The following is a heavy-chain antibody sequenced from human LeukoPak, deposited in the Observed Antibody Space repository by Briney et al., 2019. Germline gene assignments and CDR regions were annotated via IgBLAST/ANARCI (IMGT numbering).Heavy chain of an antibody. CDR3: ARAMAGGAVADNWFDP. J-gene: IGHJ5*02. CDR2: INHSGST. D-gene: IGHD6-19*01. CDR1: GGSFSGYY. Sequence: SETLSLTCAVYGGSFSGYYWSWIRQPPGKGLEWIGEINHSGSTNYNPSLKSRVTISVDTSKNQFSLKLSSVTAADTAVYYCARAMAGGAVADNWFDPWGQGTLVTVSS. V-gene: IGHV4-34*01.